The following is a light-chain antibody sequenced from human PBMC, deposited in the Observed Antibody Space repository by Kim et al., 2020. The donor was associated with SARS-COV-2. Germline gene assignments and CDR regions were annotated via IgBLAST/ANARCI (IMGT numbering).Light chain of an antibody. V-gene: IGKV1-8*01. CDR3: QQYYSYPRT. CDR2: AAS. J-gene: IGKJ1*01. CDR1: QGISSY. Sequence: ASTGDRVTITCRASQGISSYLAWYQQKPGKAPKLLIYAASTLQSGVPSRFSGSGSGTDFTLTISCLQPEDFATYYCQQYYSYPRTFGQGTKVEIK.